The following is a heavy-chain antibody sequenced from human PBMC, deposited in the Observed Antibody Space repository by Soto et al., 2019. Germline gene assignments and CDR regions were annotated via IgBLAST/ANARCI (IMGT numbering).Heavy chain of an antibody. CDR3: ARGYRGGGYSYGYGYYYGMDV. CDR1: GGTFSSYA. V-gene: IGHV1-69*01. D-gene: IGHD5-18*01. Sequence: QVQLVQSGAEVKKPGSSVKVSCKASGGTFSSYAISWVRQAPGQGLEWMGGIIPISGTANYAQKFQGRVTITADDCTSAAYMELSSLRSEDTAVYYCARGYRGGGYSYGYGYYYGMDVWGQGTTVTVSS. CDR2: IIPISGTA. J-gene: IGHJ6*02.